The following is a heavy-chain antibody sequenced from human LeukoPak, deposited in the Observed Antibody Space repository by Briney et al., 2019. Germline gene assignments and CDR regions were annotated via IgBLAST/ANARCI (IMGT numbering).Heavy chain of an antibody. Sequence: ASVKVSCKASGYTFTSYGISWVRQAPGQGLEWMGWISAYNGNTNYAQKLQGRVTMTTDTSTSTAYMELRSLRSDDTAVYYRARVLRGYTYNWFDPWGQGTLVTVSS. CDR3: ARVLRGYTYNWFDP. CDR2: ISAYNGNT. J-gene: IGHJ5*02. D-gene: IGHD6-13*01. V-gene: IGHV1-18*01. CDR1: GYTFTSYG.